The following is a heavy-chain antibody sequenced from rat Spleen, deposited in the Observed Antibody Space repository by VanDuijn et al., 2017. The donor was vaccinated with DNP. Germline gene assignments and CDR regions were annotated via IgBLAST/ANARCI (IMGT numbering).Heavy chain of an antibody. V-gene: IGHV5S10*01. CDR2: IIYDGSRT. D-gene: IGHD1-12*02. CDR1: GFTFSDYN. J-gene: IGHJ2*01. Sequence: EVQLVESGGGLVQPGRSLKLSCAASGFTFSDYNMAWVRQAPKKGLEWVATIIYDGSRTYYRDSVKGRFTISRDNAKSTLYLQMDSLRSEDTATYYCVRPDYYDGSYPHYWGQGVMVTVSS. CDR3: VRPDYYDGSYPHY.